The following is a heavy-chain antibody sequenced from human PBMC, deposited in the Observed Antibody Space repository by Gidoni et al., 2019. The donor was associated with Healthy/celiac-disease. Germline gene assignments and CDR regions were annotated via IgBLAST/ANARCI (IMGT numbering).Heavy chain of an antibody. CDR1: GFTFSSYA. CDR3: AKVPLYCSSTSCFDY. J-gene: IGHJ4*02. V-gene: IGHV3-23*01. CDR2: ISGSGGST. Sequence: EVQLLESGGGLVQPGGSLRLSCAASGFTFSSYAMSWVRQAPGKGLEGVSAISGSGGSTYYADSVKGRFTISRDNSKNTLYLQMNSLRAEDTAVYYCAKVPLYCSSTSCFDYWGQGTLVTVSS. D-gene: IGHD2-2*01.